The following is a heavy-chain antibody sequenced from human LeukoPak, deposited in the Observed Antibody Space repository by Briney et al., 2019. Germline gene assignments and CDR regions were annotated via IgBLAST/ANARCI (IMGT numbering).Heavy chain of an antibody. CDR2: IYHSGST. CDR1: GGSISSGGYY. D-gene: IGHD1-1*01. V-gene: IGHV4-30-2*01. Sequence: SQTLSLTCTVSGGSISSGGYYWSWIRQPPGKGLEWIGYIYHSGSTYYNPSLKSRVTISVDRSKNQFSLKLSSVTAADTAVYYCARDLGTPFDYWGQGTLVTVSS. CDR3: ARDLGTPFDY. J-gene: IGHJ4*02.